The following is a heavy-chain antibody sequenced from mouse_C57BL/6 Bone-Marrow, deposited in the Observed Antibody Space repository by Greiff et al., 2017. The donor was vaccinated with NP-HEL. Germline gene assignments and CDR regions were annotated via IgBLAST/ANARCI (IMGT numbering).Heavy chain of an antibody. CDR1: GYTFTSYW. CDR2: IDPSDSYT. D-gene: IGHD1-1*01. V-gene: IGHV1-50*01. CDR3: ARCPLTTVVDYFDY. Sequence: VQLQQPGAELVKPGASVKLSCKASGYTFTSYWMQWVKQRPGQGLEWIGEIDPSDSYTNYNQKFKGKATLTVDTSSSTAYMQLSSLTSEDSAVYYCARCPLTTVVDYFDYWGQGTTLTVSS. J-gene: IGHJ2*01.